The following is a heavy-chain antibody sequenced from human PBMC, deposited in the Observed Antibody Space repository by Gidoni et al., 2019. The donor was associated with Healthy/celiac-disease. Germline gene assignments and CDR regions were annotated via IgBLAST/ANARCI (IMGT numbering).Heavy chain of an antibody. J-gene: IGHJ4*02. Sequence: APGKGLEWVGFIRSKAYGGTTEYAASVKGRFTISRDDSKSIAYLQMNSLKTEDTAVYYCTRDRGYDSSGYYWEIGDYWGQGTLVTVSS. CDR3: TRDRGYDSSGYYWEIGDY. CDR2: IRSKAYGGTT. D-gene: IGHD3-22*01. V-gene: IGHV3-49*02.